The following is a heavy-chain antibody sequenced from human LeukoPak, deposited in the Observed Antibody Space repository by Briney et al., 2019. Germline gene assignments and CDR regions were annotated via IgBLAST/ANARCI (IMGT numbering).Heavy chain of an antibody. CDR3: AELGITMIGGV. CDR1: GFSFSSYE. J-gene: IGHJ6*04. D-gene: IGHD3-10*02. CDR2: ISASGTLT. V-gene: IGHV3-48*03. Sequence: PGGSLRLSCAASGFSFSSYEMNWVRQAPGKGLEGISYISASGTLTHYADSVEGRFTISRDNAKNSLYLQMNSLRGEDTAVYYCAELGITMIGGVWGKGTTVTTSS.